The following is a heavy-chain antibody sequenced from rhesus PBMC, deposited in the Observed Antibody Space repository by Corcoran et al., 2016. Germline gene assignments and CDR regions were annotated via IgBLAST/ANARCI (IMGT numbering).Heavy chain of an antibody. V-gene: IGHV4-80*01. J-gene: IGHJ4*01. Sequence: QVQLQESGPGQVKSSETLSLTCAVSAASTSRYWWSWIRQPPGKGLEWIGEINGNSGSTYYNPSLKSRVTISKDASKNQFSLKLSSVTAADTAVYYCARDATVAAVEDYWGQGVLVTVSS. D-gene: IGHD4-29*01. CDR2: INGNSGST. CDR3: ARDATVAAVEDY. CDR1: AASTSRYW.